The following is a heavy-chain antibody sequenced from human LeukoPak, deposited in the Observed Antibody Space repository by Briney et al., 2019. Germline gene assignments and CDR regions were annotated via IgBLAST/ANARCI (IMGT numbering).Heavy chain of an antibody. V-gene: IGHV4-34*01. J-gene: IGHJ4*02. CDR2: INHSGST. Sequence: SETLSLTCAVYGGSFSGYYWSWIRQPPGKGLEWIGEINHSGSTYYNPSLKSRVTISVDTSKNQFSLKLSSVTAADTALYYCARSSTIFGVVTNTFDYWGQGTLVTVSS. D-gene: IGHD3-3*01. CDR3: ARSSTIFGVVTNTFDY. CDR1: GGSFSGYY.